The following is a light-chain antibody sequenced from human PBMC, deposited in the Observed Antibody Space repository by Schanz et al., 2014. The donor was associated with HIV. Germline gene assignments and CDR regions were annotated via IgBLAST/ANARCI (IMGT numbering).Light chain of an antibody. CDR3: SNNLV. Sequence: QSVLTQPPSASGTPGQRVTISCSGSSSNIGSNSVNWYQQLPGTAPKLLIYSNNQRPSGVTDRFSGSKSGTSASLAISGLRSEDEADYAGSNNLVFGGGTKLTVL. J-gene: IGLJ2*01. CDR2: SNN. V-gene: IGLV1-47*02. CDR1: SSNIGSNS.